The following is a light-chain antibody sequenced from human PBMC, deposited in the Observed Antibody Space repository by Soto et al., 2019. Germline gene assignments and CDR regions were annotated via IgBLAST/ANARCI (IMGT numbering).Light chain of an antibody. J-gene: IGKJ1*01. CDR1: QSVSSN. Sequence: EIVMTPSPATLSVSPVERATLSCRASQSVSSNLAWYQQKPGQAPRLLIYGASTRATGIPARFSGSGSGTDFTLTISSLEPEDFAVYYCQQYNSWPETFGQGTKVDIK. CDR3: QQYNSWPET. V-gene: IGKV3-15*01. CDR2: GAS.